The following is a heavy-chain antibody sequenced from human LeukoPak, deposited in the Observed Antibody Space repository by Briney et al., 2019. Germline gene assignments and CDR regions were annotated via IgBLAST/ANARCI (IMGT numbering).Heavy chain of an antibody. Sequence: ASVKVSCKASGYTFTGYYMHWVRQAPGQGLEWMGWINPNSGGTNYAQKFQGRVTMTRDTSISTAYMELSRLRSDDTAVYYCARVGGYCTNGVCWRGPHSPYYYYYGMDVWGQGTTVTVSS. CDR1: GYTFTGYY. CDR2: INPNSGGT. D-gene: IGHD2-8*01. CDR3: ARVGGYCTNGVCWRGPHSPYYYYYGMDV. J-gene: IGHJ6*02. V-gene: IGHV1-2*02.